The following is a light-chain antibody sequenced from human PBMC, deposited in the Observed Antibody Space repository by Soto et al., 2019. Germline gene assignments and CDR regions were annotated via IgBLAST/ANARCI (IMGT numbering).Light chain of an antibody. Sequence: QSVLTQPPSASGTPGQRVSISCSGGSSNIGSNPVNWYQQLPGTAPKLLIYNNNQRPSGVPDRFSGSKSGASASLAISGLQSEDEADYYCAGWDDRLNGWVFGGRTQLTVL. CDR2: NNN. CDR3: AGWDDRLNGWV. J-gene: IGLJ3*02. CDR1: SSNIGSNP. V-gene: IGLV1-44*01.